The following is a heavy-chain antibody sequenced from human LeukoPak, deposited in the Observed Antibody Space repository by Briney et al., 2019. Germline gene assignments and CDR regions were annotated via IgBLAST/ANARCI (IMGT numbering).Heavy chain of an antibody. D-gene: IGHD1-26*01. CDR3: AADSGSYYSSTFTGGSSDY. CDR2: IYTSGTT. V-gene: IGHV4-61*02. Sequence: SETLSLTCTVSGGSFSSGSYYWHWIRQRAGKGREWIGRIYTSGTTNYSPSLKSRVTISLKTSRNKFCRKLSAATPADTAVYYCAADSGSYYSSTFTGGSSDYWGQGTLVTVSS. J-gene: IGHJ4*02. CDR1: GGSFSSGSYY.